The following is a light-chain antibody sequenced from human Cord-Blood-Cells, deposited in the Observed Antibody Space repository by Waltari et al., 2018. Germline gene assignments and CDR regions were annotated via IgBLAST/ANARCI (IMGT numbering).Light chain of an antibody. CDR2: DVS. CDR3: SSYTSSSSKVV. V-gene: IGLV2-14*01. Sequence: QSALTQPASVSGSPGQSITISCTGTSSDGGGYNYVSWYQQHPGKAPKLMIYDVSKRPSGVSNRFSGSKSGNTASLTISGLQAEDEADYYCSSYTSSSSKVVFGGGTKLTVL. CDR1: SSDGGGYNY. J-gene: IGLJ2*01.